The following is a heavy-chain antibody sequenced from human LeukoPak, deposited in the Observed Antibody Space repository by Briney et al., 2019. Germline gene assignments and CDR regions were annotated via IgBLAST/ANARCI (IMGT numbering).Heavy chain of an antibody. D-gene: IGHD1-26*01. V-gene: IGHV4-4*07. CDR1: GGSISSYY. Sequence: SETLSLTCTVSGGSISSYYWSWIRQPAGKGLEWIGRIYTSGSTNYNPSLKSRVTMSVDTSKNQFSLKLSSVTAADTAVYYCAGDGPSIVGAPLFDYWGQGTLVTVSS. CDR3: AGDGPSIVGAPLFDY. CDR2: IYTSGST. J-gene: IGHJ4*02.